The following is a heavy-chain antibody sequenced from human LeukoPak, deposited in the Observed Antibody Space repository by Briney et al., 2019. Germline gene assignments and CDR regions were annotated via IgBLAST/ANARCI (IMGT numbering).Heavy chain of an antibody. CDR1: GFTFSSYA. D-gene: IGHD6-13*01. J-gene: IGHJ5*02. CDR3: AKIGRSSNWSKVGWVDP. CDR2: ICGSGGNT. V-gene: IGHV3-23*01. Sequence: PGGSLRLSCAASGFTFSSYAMSSVCQALGEGVGWVSAICGSGGNTYYADSVKGRFTISRDNSKNSLYLQMNSLRAEDTAVYYCAKIGRSSNWSKVGWVDPWGRGTLVTVSA.